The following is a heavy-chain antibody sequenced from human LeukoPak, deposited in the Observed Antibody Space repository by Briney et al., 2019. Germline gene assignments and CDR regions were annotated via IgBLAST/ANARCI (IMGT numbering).Heavy chain of an antibody. J-gene: IGHJ4*02. CDR2: ITPFLGIA. Sequence: SVKVSCKAPGDTFSSYAINWVRQAPGQGPEWMGRITPFLGIANYPQKFQGRVTITADESTTTAYMELSSLRSEDTAVYYCAREACREMGVMWPRLGGQDCRYDYWGQGTLVTVSS. D-gene: IGHD3-16*01. CDR1: GDTFSSYA. CDR3: AREACREMGVMWPRLGGQDCRYDY. V-gene: IGHV1-69*04.